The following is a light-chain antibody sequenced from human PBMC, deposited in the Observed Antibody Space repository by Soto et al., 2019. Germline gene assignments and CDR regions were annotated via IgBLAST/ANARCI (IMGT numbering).Light chain of an antibody. V-gene: IGKV1-33*01. CDR2: DAS. J-gene: IGKJ2*01. CDR3: QQYDNLPPYT. Sequence: DIQMTQSPSSLSASVGDRVTITCQASQDISNYLNWYQQKPGKAPKLLIYDASNLETGVPSRFSGSGSGTDCTFTISSLPPEDIATYYCQQYDNLPPYTFGQGTKLEIK. CDR1: QDISNY.